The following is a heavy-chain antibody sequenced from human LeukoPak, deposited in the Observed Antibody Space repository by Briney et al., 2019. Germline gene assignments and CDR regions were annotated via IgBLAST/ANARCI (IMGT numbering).Heavy chain of an antibody. CDR1: GFTFSTYW. Sequence: GGSLRLSCAASGFTFSTYWMSWIRQAPGKGLEWVANIKEDGSEKYYGDSVKGRFTISRDNAKNSLYLQMNSLRAEDTAVYYCARDSSGYQWGQGTLVTVSS. CDR3: ARDSSGYQ. D-gene: IGHD3-22*01. V-gene: IGHV3-7*01. CDR2: IKEDGSEK. J-gene: IGHJ4*02.